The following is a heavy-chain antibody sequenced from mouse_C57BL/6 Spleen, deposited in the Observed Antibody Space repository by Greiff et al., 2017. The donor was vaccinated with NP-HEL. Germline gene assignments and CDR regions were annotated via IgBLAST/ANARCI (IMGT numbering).Heavy chain of an antibody. CDR3: TRDGGTYDYDLSWFAY. D-gene: IGHD2-4*01. CDR2: ISSGGDYI. J-gene: IGHJ3*01. CDR1: GFTFSSYA. Sequence: EVKVVESGEGLVKPGGSLKLSCAASGFTFSSYAMSWVRQTPEKRLEWVAYISSGGDYIYYADTVKGRFTISRDNARNTLYLQMSSLKSEDTAMYYCTRDGGTYDYDLSWFAYWGQGTLVTVSA. V-gene: IGHV5-9-1*02.